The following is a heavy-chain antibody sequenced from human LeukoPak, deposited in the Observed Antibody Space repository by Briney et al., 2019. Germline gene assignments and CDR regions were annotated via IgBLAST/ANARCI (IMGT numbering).Heavy chain of an antibody. Sequence: GGSLRLPCAASGFTFSSYWMHWVRQAPGKGLVWVSRINSDGSSTSYADSVKGRFTISRDNAKNTLYLHMNSLRAEDTAVYYCARRYCSSTSCYKGLDYWGQGTLVTVSS. J-gene: IGHJ4*02. D-gene: IGHD2-2*02. CDR3: ARRYCSSTSCYKGLDY. V-gene: IGHV3-74*01. CDR1: GFTFSSYW. CDR2: INSDGSST.